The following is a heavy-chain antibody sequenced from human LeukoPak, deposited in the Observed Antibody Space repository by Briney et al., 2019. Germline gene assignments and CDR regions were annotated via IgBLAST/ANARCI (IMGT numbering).Heavy chain of an antibody. V-gene: IGHV3-7*01. CDR2: IKQDGSEK. CDR1: GFTFSSYW. J-gene: IGHJ6*02. CDR3: ARAHIYTSNWYSDYGMDV. D-gene: IGHD6-13*01. Sequence: PGGSLRLSCAASGFTFSSYWMSWVRQAPGKGLEWVANIKQDGSEKYYVDSVKGRFTISRENAKNSLYLQMNSLRAGDTAVYYCARAHIYTSNWYSDYGMDVWGQGTTVTVSS.